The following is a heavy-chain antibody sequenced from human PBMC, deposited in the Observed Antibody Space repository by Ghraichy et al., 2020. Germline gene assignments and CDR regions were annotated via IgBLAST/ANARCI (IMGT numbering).Heavy chain of an antibody. V-gene: IGHV4-59*01. CDR2: IYYSGTT. CDR3: ARGGVTYDY. Sequence: SETLSLTCSVSGGSISNYYWSWIRQPPGKRLEWIGYIYYSGTTIYNPSLKKRVTISVDTSKNQFSLKLNSVTAADTAVYYCARGGVTYDYWGQGTLVTVSS. D-gene: IGHD2-8*01. J-gene: IGHJ4*02. CDR1: GGSISNYY.